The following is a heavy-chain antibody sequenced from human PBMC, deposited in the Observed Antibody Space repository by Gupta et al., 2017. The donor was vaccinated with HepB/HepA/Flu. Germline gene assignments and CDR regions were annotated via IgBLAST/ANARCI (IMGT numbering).Heavy chain of an antibody. J-gene: IGHJ6*02. V-gene: IGHV3-49*04. CDR1: GFTFGDYA. Sequence: EVQLVESGGGLVQPGRSLRPSCTDSGFTFGDYAMSWVRQAPGKGLEWVGFIRSKAYGGTTEYAASVKGRFTISRDDSKSIAYLQMNSLKTEDTAVYYCTKDTAYYYYGMDVWGQGTTVTVSS. D-gene: IGHD5-18*01. CDR3: TKDTAYYYYGMDV. CDR2: IRSKAYGGTT.